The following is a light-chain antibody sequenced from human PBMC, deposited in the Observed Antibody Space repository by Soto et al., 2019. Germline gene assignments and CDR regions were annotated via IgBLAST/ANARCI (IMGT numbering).Light chain of an antibody. V-gene: IGLV1-40*01. Sequence: QSVLTQPPSVSGAPGQRVTISCNGSSSNIGAGYYVHWYQQLPGTAPKLLIYANSYRPSGVPDRFSGSKSGTSASLAITGLQAEDEADYYCQSYDSSLVFGGGTKVTVL. J-gene: IGLJ2*01. CDR2: ANS. CDR1: SSNIGAGYY. CDR3: QSYDSSLV.